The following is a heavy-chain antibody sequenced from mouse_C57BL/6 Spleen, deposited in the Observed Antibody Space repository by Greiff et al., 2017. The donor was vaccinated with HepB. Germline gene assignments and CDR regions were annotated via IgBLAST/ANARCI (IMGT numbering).Heavy chain of an antibody. CDR2: INPSSGYT. D-gene: IGHD2-5*01. CDR3: AREAYYSNTALDY. V-gene: IGHV1-7*01. Sequence: QVQLQQSGAELAKPGASVKLSCKASGYTFTSYWMHWVKQRPGQGLEWIGYINPSSGYTKYNQKFKDKATLTADKSSSTAYMQLSSLTDEDSAVYDCAREAYYSNTALDYWGQGTLGTVSA. J-gene: IGHJ3*01. CDR1: GYTFTSYW.